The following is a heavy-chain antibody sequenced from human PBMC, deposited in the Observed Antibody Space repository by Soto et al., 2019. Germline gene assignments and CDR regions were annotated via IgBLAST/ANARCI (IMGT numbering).Heavy chain of an antibody. D-gene: IGHD1-1*01. CDR2: IYWNDDK. J-gene: IGHJ5*02. V-gene: IGHV2-5*01. Sequence: SGPTLVNPTQTLTLTCTFSGFSLSTSGVGVGWIRQPPGKALEWLALIYWNDDKRYSPSLKSRLTVTKDPSKNQVVLTMTNMDPVDTATYYCAHRHQLFLRTGEPTSSFVPWCQG. CDR3: AHRHQLFLRTGEPTSSFVP. CDR1: GFSLSTSGVG.